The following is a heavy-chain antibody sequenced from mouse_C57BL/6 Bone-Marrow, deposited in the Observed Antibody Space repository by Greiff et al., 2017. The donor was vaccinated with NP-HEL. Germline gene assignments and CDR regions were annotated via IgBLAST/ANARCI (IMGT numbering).Heavy chain of an antibody. J-gene: IGHJ1*03. CDR3: ARSPLLLWYYWYFDV. D-gene: IGHD2-1*01. Sequence: VQLQQSVPELVKPGASVKISCKASGYSFTGYYMNWVKQSPEKSLEWIGEINPSTGGTTYNQKFKAKATLTVDKSSSTAYMQLKSLTSEDSAVYYCARSPLLLWYYWYFDVWGTGTTVTVSS. V-gene: IGHV1-42*01. CDR1: GYSFTGYY. CDR2: INPSTGGT.